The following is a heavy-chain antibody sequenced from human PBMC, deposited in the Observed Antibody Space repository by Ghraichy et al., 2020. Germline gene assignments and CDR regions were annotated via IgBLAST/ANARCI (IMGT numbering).Heavy chain of an antibody. CDR3: ARGRRGPKPTHFDY. D-gene: IGHD1-1*01. CDR1: GGSFSGYY. Sequence: SQTLSLTCAVYGGSFSGYYWSWIRQPPGKGLEWIGEINHSGSTNYNPSLKSRVTISVDTSKNQFSLKLSSVTAADTAVYYCARGRRGPKPTHFDYWGQGTLVTVSS. J-gene: IGHJ4*02. CDR2: INHSGST. V-gene: IGHV4-34*01.